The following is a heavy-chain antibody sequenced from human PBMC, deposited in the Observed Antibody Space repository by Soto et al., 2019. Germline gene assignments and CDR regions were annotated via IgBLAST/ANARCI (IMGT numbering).Heavy chain of an antibody. Sequence: ASGSLRLSCAVSGGTFYSYALSWVRQAPGKGLEWVGAISGSGDRTYYADSVNGRFTISRDNSKNTLYLQMSNLRADDTAVYYCANWVEGSPVLFDYWGQGTLVTVSS. CDR2: ISGSGDRT. J-gene: IGHJ4*02. D-gene: IGHD6-13*01. V-gene: IGHV3-23*01. CDR1: GGTFYSYA. CDR3: ANWVEGSPVLFDY.